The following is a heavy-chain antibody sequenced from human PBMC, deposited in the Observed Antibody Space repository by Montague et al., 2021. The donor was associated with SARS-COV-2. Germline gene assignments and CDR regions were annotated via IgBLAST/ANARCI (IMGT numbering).Heavy chain of an antibody. D-gene: IGHD3-9*01. CDR1: GGSISSSSYY. J-gene: IGHJ5*02. Sequence: SETLSLTCTVSGGSISSSSYYWGWIRQPPGKGLEWIGSIYYSGSTYYNPSLKSRVTISVDTSKNQFSLKLSSMTAADTAVYYCARLGRILTGYYNWCDPWGQGTLVTVSS. CDR2: IYYSGST. V-gene: IGHV4-39*01. CDR3: ARLGRILTGYYNWCDP.